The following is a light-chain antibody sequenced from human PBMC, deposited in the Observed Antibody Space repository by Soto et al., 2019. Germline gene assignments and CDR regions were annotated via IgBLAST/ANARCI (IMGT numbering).Light chain of an antibody. V-gene: IGKV1-5*03. CDR3: QQYNSYPS. J-gene: IGKJ4*01. Sequence: DIQMTQSPSTLSASVGDRVTITCRASQSISSWLAWYQQKPGKAPKLLIYKASSLESGVPSRFSGSGSGTEFTLTISSLQPDEFETYYCQQYNSYPSFGGGTKVEIK. CDR1: QSISSW. CDR2: KAS.